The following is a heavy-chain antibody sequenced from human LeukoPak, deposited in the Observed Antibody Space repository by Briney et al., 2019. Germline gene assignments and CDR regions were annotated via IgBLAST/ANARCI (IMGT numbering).Heavy chain of an antibody. J-gene: IGHJ4*02. D-gene: IGHD2-2*01. Sequence: PGGSLRLSCAASGFTFSSYGMHWVRQAPGKGLEWVAIISYDGSNKYYADSVKGRFTISRDNSKNTLYLQMNSLRAEDTAVYYCAKDGDLHCSSTSCYADYWGQGTLVTVSS. V-gene: IGHV3-30*18. CDR3: AKDGDLHCSSTSCYADY. CDR2: ISYDGSNK. CDR1: GFTFSSYG.